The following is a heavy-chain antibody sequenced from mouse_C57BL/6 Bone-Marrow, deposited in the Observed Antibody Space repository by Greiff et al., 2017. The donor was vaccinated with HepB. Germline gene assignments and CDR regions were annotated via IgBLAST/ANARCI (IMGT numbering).Heavy chain of an antibody. CDR3: ARGTGYYGSSPDYAMDY. D-gene: IGHD1-1*01. J-gene: IGHJ4*01. V-gene: IGHV3-8*01. CDR2: ISYSGST. CDR1: GYSITSDY. Sequence: EVQLQQSGPGLAKPSQTLSLTCSVTGYSITSDYWNWVRKFPGNKLEYMGYISYSGSTYYNPSLKSRISITRDTSKNQYYLQLNSVTTEDTATYYCARGTGYYGSSPDYAMDYWGQGTSVTVSS.